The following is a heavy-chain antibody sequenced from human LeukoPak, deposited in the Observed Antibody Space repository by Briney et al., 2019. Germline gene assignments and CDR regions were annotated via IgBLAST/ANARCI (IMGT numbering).Heavy chain of an antibody. Sequence: SVKVSCKASGYTFTSYYMHWVRQAPGQGLEWMGGIIPIFGTANYAQKFQGRVTITADESTSTAYMELSSLRSEDTAVYYCARDLSIAAPLLGRYYGMDVWGQGTTVTVSS. J-gene: IGHJ6*02. CDR3: ARDLSIAAPLLGRYYGMDV. D-gene: IGHD6-6*01. V-gene: IGHV1-69*13. CDR2: IIPIFGTA. CDR1: GYTFTSYY.